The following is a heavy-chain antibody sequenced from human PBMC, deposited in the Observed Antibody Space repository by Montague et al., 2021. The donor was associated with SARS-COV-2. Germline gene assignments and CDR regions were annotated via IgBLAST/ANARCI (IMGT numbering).Heavy chain of an antibody. CDR2: VDHSGNT. D-gene: IGHD5-24*01. CDR3: ARGTRAVQITPGFRY. V-gene: IGHV4-34*01. CDR1: GGSFHIFS. J-gene: IGHJ4*02. Sequence: SETLSLTCAVYGGSFHIFSWGWIRQSPGKGLEWIGEVDHSGNTKYNPSLKSRVTISVDTSKNQFSRNLTSVTAADTAIYHCARGTRAVQITPGFRYWGQGTQVAVSS.